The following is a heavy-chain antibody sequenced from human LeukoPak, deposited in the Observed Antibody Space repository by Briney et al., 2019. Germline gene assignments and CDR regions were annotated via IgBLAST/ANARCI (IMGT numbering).Heavy chain of an antibody. Sequence: PGGSLRLSCAASGFTFSSYWMSWVRQAPGKGLEWVSSISSSSSYIYYADSVKGRFTISRDNAKNSLYLQMNSLRAEDTAVYYCARRYYDFWSGYHNWFDPWGQGTLVTVSS. CDR3: ARRYYDFWSGYHNWFDP. CDR1: GFTFSSYW. CDR2: ISSSSSYI. V-gene: IGHV3-21*01. J-gene: IGHJ5*02. D-gene: IGHD3-3*01.